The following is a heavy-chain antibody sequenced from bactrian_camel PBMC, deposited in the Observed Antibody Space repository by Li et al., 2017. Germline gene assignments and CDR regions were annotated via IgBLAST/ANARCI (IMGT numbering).Heavy chain of an antibody. CDR2: IASDGST. CDR3: AADLWNCGLYSTEYNY. V-gene: IGHV3S53*01. CDR1: GYRSSRYC. J-gene: IGHJ4*01. Sequence: HVQLVESGGGSVQAGGSLRPSCIVSGYRSSRYCMGWFRQAPGREREWVASIASDGSTSCADSAKGRFTISRDNAKNSLYLQMNSLIPEDTAVYYCAADLWNCGLYSTEYNYWGQGTQVTVS. D-gene: IGHD7*01.